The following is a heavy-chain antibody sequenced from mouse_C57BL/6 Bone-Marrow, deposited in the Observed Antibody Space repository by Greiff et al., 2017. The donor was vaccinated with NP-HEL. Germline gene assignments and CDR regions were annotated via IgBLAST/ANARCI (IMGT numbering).Heavy chain of an antibody. CDR2: IRNKANNHAT. V-gene: IGHV6-6*01. Sequence: VQLKESGGGLVQPGGSMKLSCAASGFTFSDAWMDWVRQSPEKGLEWVAEIRNKANNHATYYAESVKGRFTISRDDSKSSVYLQMNSLRAEDTGIYYCTRGFDYDRGFAYWGQGTLVTVSA. J-gene: IGHJ3*01. D-gene: IGHD2-4*01. CDR3: TRGFDYDRGFAY. CDR1: GFTFSDAW.